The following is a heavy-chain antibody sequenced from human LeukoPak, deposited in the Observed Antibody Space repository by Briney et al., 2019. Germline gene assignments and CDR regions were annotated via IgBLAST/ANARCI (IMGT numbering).Heavy chain of an antibody. V-gene: IGHV1-8*01. Sequence: SVKVSCKASGYTFTSYDINWVRQATGQGLEWMGWMNPNSGNTGYAQKFQGRVTMTRNTSISTAYMELSSLRSEDTAVYYCARERSYPTDYYYYGMDVWGQGTTVTVSS. J-gene: IGHJ6*02. D-gene: IGHD3-16*02. CDR3: ARERSYPTDYYYYGMDV. CDR1: GYTFTSYD. CDR2: MNPNSGNT.